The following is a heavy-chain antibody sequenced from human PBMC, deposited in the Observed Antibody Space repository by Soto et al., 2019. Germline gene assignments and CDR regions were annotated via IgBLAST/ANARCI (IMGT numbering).Heavy chain of an antibody. D-gene: IGHD3-3*01. J-gene: IGHJ4*02. CDR1: GGTFSSYA. CDR3: ARDRTPSVTIFGVAFDY. V-gene: IGHV1-69*01. CDR2: IIPIFGTA. Sequence: QVQLVQSGAEVKKPGSSVKVSCKASGGTFSSYAISWVRQAPGQGLEWMGGIIPIFGTANFAQKFQGRVTITADESTSTAYMELSSLRSEDTAVYYCARDRTPSVTIFGVAFDYWGQGTLVTVSS.